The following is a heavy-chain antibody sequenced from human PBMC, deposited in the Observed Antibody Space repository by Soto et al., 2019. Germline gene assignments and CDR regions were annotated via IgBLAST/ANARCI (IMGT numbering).Heavy chain of an antibody. J-gene: IGHJ2*01. V-gene: IGHV4-31*03. Sequence: QVQLQESGPGLVKPSQTLSLMCTVSVGSISSGGFYWSWIRQHPVRGLEWIGSIYYGGTTYYNPSLKRRVNISPHTSKNQFFLEVDSVTAADTAVYYCALSSGGAFWYFDLWGRGTLVTVSS. CDR1: VGSISSGGFY. D-gene: IGHD3-10*01. CDR2: IYYGGTT. CDR3: ALSSGGAFWYFDL.